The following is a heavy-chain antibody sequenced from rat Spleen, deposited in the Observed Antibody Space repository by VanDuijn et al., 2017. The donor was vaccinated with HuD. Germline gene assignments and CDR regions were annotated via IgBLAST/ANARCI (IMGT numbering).Heavy chain of an antibody. CDR2: ISYGDSSGHSST. CDR3: ATHYYSLYWYFDF. J-gene: IGHJ1*01. D-gene: IGHD1-1*01. V-gene: IGHV5-29*01. CDR1: GFTFSDYG. Sequence: EVQLVESGGGLVQPGRSLKVSCAASGFTFSDYGMAWVRQAPTKGLEWVATISYGDSSGHSSTYYRDSVKGRFTISRDNAKSTLYLQMDSLRSEETATYYCATHYYSLYWYFDFWGPGTMVTVSS.